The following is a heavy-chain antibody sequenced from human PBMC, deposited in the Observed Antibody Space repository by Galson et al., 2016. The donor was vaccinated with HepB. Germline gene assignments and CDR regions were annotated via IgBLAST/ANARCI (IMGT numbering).Heavy chain of an antibody. J-gene: IGHJ4*02. Sequence: SLRLSCAASGFTFTSYSFNWVRQAPGKGLEWIAYIDRSPKNIFYADSVKGRFTISRDNALNSLYLQMNGLRDDDTAVYYCVRGVSCYTTTCYSLFDSWGQGTLVSVSS. D-gene: IGHD2/OR15-2a*01. CDR2: IDRSPKNI. CDR3: VRGVSCYTTTCYSLFDS. V-gene: IGHV3-48*02. CDR1: GFTFTSYS.